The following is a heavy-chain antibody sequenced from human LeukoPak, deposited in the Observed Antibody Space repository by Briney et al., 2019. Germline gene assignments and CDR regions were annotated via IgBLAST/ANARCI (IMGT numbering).Heavy chain of an antibody. CDR2: LSGSGITT. V-gene: IGHV3-23*01. CDR3: AKGIYSSGWTYFDY. J-gene: IGHJ4*01. D-gene: IGHD6-19*01. Sequence: GGSLRLSCAASGFTFSNSAMSWVRQAPGKGLEWVSTLSGSGITTYYADSVKGRFTISRDNSKNTLYLQMNSLRAEDTAVYYCAKGIYSSGWTYFDYWGHGTLVTVSS. CDR1: GFTFSNSA.